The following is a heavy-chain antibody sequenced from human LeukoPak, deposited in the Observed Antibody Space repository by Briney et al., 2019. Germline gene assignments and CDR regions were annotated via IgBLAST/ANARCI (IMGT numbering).Heavy chain of an antibody. J-gene: IGHJ6*03. CDR3: ARDFRTNYYYYMDV. V-gene: IGHV3-30*03. D-gene: IGHD1-14*01. Sequence: GRSRRLSCAASGFTFSTFAMSWVRQAPGKGLEGVVVISYDGSNENYADSVKGRFTISRDNTKNTLYVQMNSLRAEDTALYYCARDFRTNYYYYMDVWGKGTTVTVSS. CDR2: ISYDGSNE. CDR1: GFTFSTFA.